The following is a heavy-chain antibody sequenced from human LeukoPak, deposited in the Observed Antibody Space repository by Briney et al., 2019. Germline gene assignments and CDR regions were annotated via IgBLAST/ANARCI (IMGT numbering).Heavy chain of an antibody. D-gene: IGHD1-1*01. V-gene: IGHV3-66*01. J-gene: IGHJ4*02. CDR3: ARGMVGWNDRGPFDY. CDR2: IYSGGST. CDR1: GFTVSSNY. Sequence: GSLRLSCAASGFTVSSNYMSWVRQAPGKGLEWVSVIYSGGSTYYADSVKGRFTISRDNSKNTLYLQMNSLRAEDTAVYYCARGMVGWNDRGPFDYWGQGTLVTVSS.